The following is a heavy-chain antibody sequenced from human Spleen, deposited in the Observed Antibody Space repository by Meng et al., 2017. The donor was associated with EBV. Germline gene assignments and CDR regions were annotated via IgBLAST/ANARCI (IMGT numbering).Heavy chain of an antibody. D-gene: IGHD4-17*01. Sequence: QVQPPQRGAGLLNPSETLSRTCAVYGGSFSGNYWTWIRQPPGKGLEWIGDINHSGITNYNPSLKSRVTISADTSKNQFSLNMTSVTAADTALYSCAGGRGLPNYWGQGTLVTVSS. CDR1: GGSFSGNY. V-gene: IGHV4-34*01. CDR3: AGGRGLPNY. J-gene: IGHJ4*02. CDR2: INHSGIT.